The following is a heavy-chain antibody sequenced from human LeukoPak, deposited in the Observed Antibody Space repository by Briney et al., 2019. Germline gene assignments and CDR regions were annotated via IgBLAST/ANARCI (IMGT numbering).Heavy chain of an antibody. J-gene: IGHJ6*02. Sequence: GASVKVSCKASGYTFTSYGISWVRQAPGQGLEWMGWISAYNGNTNYAQKLQGRVTMTTDTSTSTAYMELRSLRSDDTAVYYCARVGVFDFWSGYYPPQYYYYGMDVWGQGTTVTVSS. CDR1: GYTFTSYG. CDR2: ISAYNGNT. D-gene: IGHD3-3*01. CDR3: ARVGVFDFWSGYYPPQYYYYGMDV. V-gene: IGHV1-18*01.